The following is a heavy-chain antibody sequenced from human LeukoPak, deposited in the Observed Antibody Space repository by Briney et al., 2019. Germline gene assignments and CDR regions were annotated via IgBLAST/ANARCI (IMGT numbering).Heavy chain of an antibody. Sequence: GGSLRLSCAASGFTFSSYSMNWVRQAPGKGLEWVSSISSSSSYIYYADSVKGRFTISRDNAKNSLYLQMNSLRAEDTAVYYCARGFGYYDSSGYYYVGYYGMDVWGQGTTVTVSS. CDR2: ISSSSSYI. J-gene: IGHJ6*02. D-gene: IGHD3-22*01. CDR1: GFTFSSYS. CDR3: ARGFGYYDSSGYYYVGYYGMDV. V-gene: IGHV3-21*01.